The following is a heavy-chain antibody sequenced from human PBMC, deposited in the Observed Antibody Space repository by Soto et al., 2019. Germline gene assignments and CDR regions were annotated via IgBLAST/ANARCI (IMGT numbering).Heavy chain of an antibody. V-gene: IGHV4-61*08. J-gene: IGHJ5*02. CDR2: FYYTGST. Sequence: PSETLSLTCAVSGGSISSGGYSWSWIRQPPGKGLEWIAYFYYTGSTNYNPSLRSRVTISVDTSKNQFSLKLSSATAADTAVYYCAKYYYDSNTYFYRWFDPWGQGTLVTVSS. CDR1: GGSISSGGYS. D-gene: IGHD3-22*01. CDR3: AKYYYDSNTYFYRWFDP.